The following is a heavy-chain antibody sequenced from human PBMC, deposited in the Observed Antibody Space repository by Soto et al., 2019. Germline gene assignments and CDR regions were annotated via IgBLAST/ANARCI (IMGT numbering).Heavy chain of an antibody. CDR2: ISYDGSNK. D-gene: IGHD1-26*01. J-gene: IGHJ4*02. CDR1: GFTFSSYG. CDR3: AKEGATPVYFDF. Sequence: ESGGGVVQPGRSLRLSCAASGFTFSSYGMHWVRQAPGKGLEWVAVISYDGSNKYYADSVKGRFTISRDNSKNTLYLRVNSLRAEDTAVYYCAKEGATPVYFDFWGQGTVVTVSS. V-gene: IGHV3-30*18.